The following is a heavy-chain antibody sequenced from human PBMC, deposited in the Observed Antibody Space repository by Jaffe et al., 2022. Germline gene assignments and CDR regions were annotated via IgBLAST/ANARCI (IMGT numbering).Heavy chain of an antibody. CDR3: ARSSSWYYFDC. V-gene: IGHV4-61*02. J-gene: IGHJ4*02. Sequence: QVQLQESGPGLVKPSQTLSLTCTVSGGSISSGSYYWSWIRQPAGKGLEWIGRIYTSGSTNYNPSLKSRVTISVDTSKNQFSLKLSSVTAADTAVYYCARSSSWYYFDCWGQGTLVTVSS. CDR2: IYTSGST. D-gene: IGHD6-13*01. CDR1: GGSISSGSYY.